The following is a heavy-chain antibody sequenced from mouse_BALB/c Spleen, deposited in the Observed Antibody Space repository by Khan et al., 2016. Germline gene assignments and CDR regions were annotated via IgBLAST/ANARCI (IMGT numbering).Heavy chain of an antibody. D-gene: IGHD2-4*01. CDR2: IWGDGST. CDR3: ASYYDYDGGVAY. J-gene: IGHJ3*01. V-gene: IGHV2-6-7*01. Sequence: QVQLKESGPGLVAPSQSLSITCTVSGCSLTGFSVNWVRQPPGKALEWLGMIWGDGSTDYNSGLKSRLSFSKDDSKSQVFLKMNSLQTDDTARYFCASYYDYDGGVAYWGQGTLVTVSA. CDR1: GCSLTGFS.